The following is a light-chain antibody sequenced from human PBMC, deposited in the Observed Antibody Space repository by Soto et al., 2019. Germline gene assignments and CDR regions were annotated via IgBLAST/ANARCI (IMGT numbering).Light chain of an antibody. V-gene: IGKV3-15*01. CDR2: GAF. J-gene: IGKJ2*01. CDR1: QSISSN. CDR3: QQYNDWPPYS. Sequence: EIVMTQSPATLSVSPGGRATLSCRARQSISSNVAWYQQKPGQAPRLLIYGAFIRATGIPARFSGSGSGTEFTLTISSLQSEDFAVYYCQQYNDWPPYSFGQGTKVEIK.